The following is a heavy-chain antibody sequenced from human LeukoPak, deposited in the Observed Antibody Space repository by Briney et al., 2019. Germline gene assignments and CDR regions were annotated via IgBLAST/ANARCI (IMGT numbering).Heavy chain of an antibody. V-gene: IGHV3-23*01. CDR1: GFTFSSYA. Sequence: GGSLRLSCAASGFTFSSYAMSWVRQAPGKGLEWVSAISGSGGSTYYADSVKGRFTISRDNSKNTLYLQMNSLRAEDTAVYYCAKGHRRGYDFWSGYYLDTPQFDYWGQGTLVTVSS. CDR3: AKGHRRGYDFWSGYYLDTPQFDY. J-gene: IGHJ4*02. D-gene: IGHD3-3*01. CDR2: ISGSGGST.